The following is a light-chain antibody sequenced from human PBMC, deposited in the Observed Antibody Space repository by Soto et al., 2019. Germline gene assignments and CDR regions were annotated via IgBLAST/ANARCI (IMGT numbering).Light chain of an antibody. J-gene: IGKJ1*01. CDR1: QSISNR. Sequence: DIQMTQSPSTLSASVGDRVTITCRASQSISNRLAWYQQKPGKAPKVMIYAASSLESGVPSRFSGSGSGTEFILTVSRLQPDDFASYCCQHYGGMWTFGQGTKVEMK. CDR2: AAS. V-gene: IGKV1-5*01. CDR3: QHYGGMWT.